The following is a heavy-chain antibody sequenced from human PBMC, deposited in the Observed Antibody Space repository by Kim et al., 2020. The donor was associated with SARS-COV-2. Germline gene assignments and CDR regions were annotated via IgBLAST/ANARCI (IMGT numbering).Heavy chain of an antibody. D-gene: IGHD3-22*01. Sequence: SETLSLTCTVSGGSTSSNNFFWGWIRQPPGKGLEWVGSVYYSGNTHYNPSLNSRVTVSVDTSKNQFSLNLSSVTAADTAVYYCVRHKLTGYDNCAYRLDNWGQGILVTVSS. J-gene: IGHJ4*02. V-gene: IGHV4-39*01. CDR3: VRHKLTGYDNCAYRLDN. CDR1: GGSTSSNNFF. CDR2: VYYSGNT.